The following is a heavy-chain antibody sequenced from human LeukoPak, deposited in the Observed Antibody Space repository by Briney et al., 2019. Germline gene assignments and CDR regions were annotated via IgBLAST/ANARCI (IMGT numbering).Heavy chain of an antibody. CDR1: GGSISSGDYY. CDR2: IYYSGST. D-gene: IGHD5-18*01. Sequence: SETLSLTCTVSGGSISSGDYYWSWIRQPPGKGLEWIGYIYYSGSTYYNPSLKSRATISVDTSKNQFSLKLSSVTAADTAVYYCAREGRGYSYGYPNWGQGTLVTVSS. J-gene: IGHJ4*02. CDR3: AREGRGYSYGYPN. V-gene: IGHV4-30-4*01.